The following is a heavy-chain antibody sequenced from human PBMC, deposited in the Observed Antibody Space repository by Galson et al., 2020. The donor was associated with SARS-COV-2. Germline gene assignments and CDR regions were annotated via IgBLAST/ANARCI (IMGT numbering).Heavy chain of an antibody. CDR2: IYYSGST. J-gene: IGHJ4*02. Sequence: SETLSLTCTVSGGSISSSSYYWGWIRQPPGKGLEWIGSIYYSGSTYYNPSLKSRVTISVDTSKNQFSLKLSSVTAADTAVYYCARLLKPDRTIFGVVIIRVGHYFDYWGQGTLVTVSS. CDR3: ARLLKPDRTIFGVVIIRVGHYFDY. V-gene: IGHV4-39*01. CDR1: GGSISSSSYY. D-gene: IGHD3-3*01.